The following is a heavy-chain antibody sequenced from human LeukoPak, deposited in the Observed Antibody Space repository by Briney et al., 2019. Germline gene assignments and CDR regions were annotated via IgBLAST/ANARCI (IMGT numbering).Heavy chain of an antibody. V-gene: IGHV3-23*01. Sequence: GGSLRLSCSAFGFAFDKYAMNWVRQAPEKGLEWVSTIDSDSARTYYADSVNGRFTISRDNYKNILYLQLNSLRAEDTAVYYCSARQPLYGMDVWGQGTTVTVSS. CDR3: SARQPLYGMDV. CDR2: IDSDSART. J-gene: IGHJ6*02. CDR1: GFAFDKYA. D-gene: IGHD6-13*01.